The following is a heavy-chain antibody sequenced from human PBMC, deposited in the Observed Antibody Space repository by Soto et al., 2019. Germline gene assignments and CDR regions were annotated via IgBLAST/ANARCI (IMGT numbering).Heavy chain of an antibody. Sequence: QVQLQESGPGLVKPSQTLSLTCTVSGGSISRGGYYWSWIRQHPGKGLEWIWYIHYSGSTYYNPSLKSRVTLSLDTSKNQFSLKLRSVTAADTAVYYCARTASSGSHHFDYWGQGTLVTVSS. CDR2: IHYSGST. CDR3: ARTASSGSHHFDY. J-gene: IGHJ4*02. D-gene: IGHD3-10*01. CDR1: GGSISRGGYY. V-gene: IGHV4-31*03.